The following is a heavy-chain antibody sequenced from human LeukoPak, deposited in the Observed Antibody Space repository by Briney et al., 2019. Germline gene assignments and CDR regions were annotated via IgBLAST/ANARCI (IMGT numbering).Heavy chain of an antibody. Sequence: GGSLRLSCAASGFTFSSYAMSWVRQAPGKGLEWVSAISGSGGSTYYADSVKGRFTISRDNSKNTLYLQMNSLRAEDTAVYYCARRWELLVAFDIWGRGTMVTVSS. V-gene: IGHV3-23*01. CDR3: ARRWELLVAFDI. D-gene: IGHD1-26*01. CDR1: GFTFSSYA. CDR2: ISGSGGST. J-gene: IGHJ3*02.